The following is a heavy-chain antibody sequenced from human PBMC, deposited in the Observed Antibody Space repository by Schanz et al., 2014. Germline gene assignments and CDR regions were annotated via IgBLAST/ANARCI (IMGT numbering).Heavy chain of an antibody. V-gene: IGHV1-18*01. J-gene: IGHJ4*02. D-gene: IGHD1-26*01. Sequence: QVQLVQSGAEVKRSGASVKVSCKASGYAFLSYAINWVRQAPGQGLEWMGYISGYNGNTNYAQKFQGRVTMTTDTSTSTVYMELRSLRSDDTAVYYCARDRDQWDGNFCDFWGQGTLVTVSS. CDR2: ISGYNGNT. CDR3: ARDRDQWDGNFCDF. CDR1: GYAFLSYA.